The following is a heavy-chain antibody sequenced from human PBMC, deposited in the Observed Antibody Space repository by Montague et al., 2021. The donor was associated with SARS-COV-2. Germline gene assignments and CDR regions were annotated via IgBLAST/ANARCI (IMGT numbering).Heavy chain of an antibody. J-gene: IGHJ4*02. V-gene: IGHV6-1*01. CDR3: ARGGWGAPGTGRLFDY. D-gene: IGHD3-10*01. CDR1: GDSVSSNSAA. CDR2: AYYRSKWYD. Sequence: CAISGDSVSSNSAAWNWIRQSPSRGLEWLGRAYYRSKWYDDYAVSVKSRITINPDTSKNQFSLQLNSVTPEDMAVYYCARGGWGAPGTGRLFDYWGQGTLVTVSS.